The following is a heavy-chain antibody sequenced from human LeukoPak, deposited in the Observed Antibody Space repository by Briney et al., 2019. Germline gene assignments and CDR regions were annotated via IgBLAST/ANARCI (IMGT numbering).Heavy chain of an antibody. CDR3: ARGNAVIPAALDY. D-gene: IGHD2-2*01. Sequence: ASVKVSCKSSGHTFTDYYMHWVRQAPGQGLEWMGWISPNSGGTNYVQKFQGRVTMTRDTSISTAYMELSSLRSDDTAVYYCARGNAVIPAALDYWGQGTLVTVSS. CDR2: ISPNSGGT. J-gene: IGHJ4*02. V-gene: IGHV1-2*02. CDR1: GHTFTDYY.